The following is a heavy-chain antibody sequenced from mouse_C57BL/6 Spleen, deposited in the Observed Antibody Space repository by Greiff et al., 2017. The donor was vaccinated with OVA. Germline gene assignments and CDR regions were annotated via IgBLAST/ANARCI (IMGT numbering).Heavy chain of an antibody. D-gene: IGHD2-1*01. CDR1: GFTFSSYT. CDR2: ISGGGGNT. Sequence: EVKLVESGGGLVKPGGSLKLSCAASGFTFSSYTMSWVRQTPEKRLEWVATISGGGGNTYYPDSVKGRFTISRDNAKNTLYLQMSSLRSEDTALYYCARLYYGNSYFDYWGQGTTLTVSS. CDR3: ARLYYGNSYFDY. J-gene: IGHJ2*01. V-gene: IGHV5-9*01.